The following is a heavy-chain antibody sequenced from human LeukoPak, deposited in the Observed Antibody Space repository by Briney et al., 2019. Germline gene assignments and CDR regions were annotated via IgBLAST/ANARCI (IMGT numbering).Heavy chain of an antibody. J-gene: IGHJ4*02. CDR1: GFTFSNAR. V-gene: IGHV3-23*01. D-gene: IGHD3-22*01. CDR3: AKDPGDSSGYFRVFDY. Sequence: PGGSLRLSCAASGFTFSNARMSWVRQAPGKGLEWVSAISGSGGSTYYADSVKGRFTISRDNSKNTLYLQMNSLRAEDTAVYYCAKDPGDSSGYFRVFDYWGQGTLVTVSS. CDR2: ISGSGGST.